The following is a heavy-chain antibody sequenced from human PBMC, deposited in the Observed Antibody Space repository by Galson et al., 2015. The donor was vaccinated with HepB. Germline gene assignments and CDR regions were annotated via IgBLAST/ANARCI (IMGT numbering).Heavy chain of an antibody. V-gene: IGHV1-18*01. CDR1: GHSFTQYG. CDR2: ISGYNVNT. CDR3: ARARYDTSAPDH. Sequence: SVKVSCKASGHSFTQYGISWVRQAPGHGLEWLGWISGYNVNTNYAQNLQGRVTMTIDTSTTTVYMELRSLRSDDTAVYYCARARYDTSAPDHWGQGTLVTVSS. D-gene: IGHD2-2*01. J-gene: IGHJ5*02.